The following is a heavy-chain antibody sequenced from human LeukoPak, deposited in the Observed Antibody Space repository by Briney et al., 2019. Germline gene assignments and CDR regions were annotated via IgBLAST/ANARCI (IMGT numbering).Heavy chain of an antibody. CDR1: GFIFSEHP. Sequence: PGRSLRLSCVASGFIFSEHPFHSVRQSPEKGLEWVALIGSVRTKQYNADSVRGRFSVSRENSTNTPFFEMRTLRADDTELCFCARQMTATRLFDSWGQGTLVTVSS. CDR2: IGSVRTKQ. D-gene: IGHD5-12*01. V-gene: IGHV3-33*02. CDR3: ARQMTATRLFDS. J-gene: IGHJ4*02.